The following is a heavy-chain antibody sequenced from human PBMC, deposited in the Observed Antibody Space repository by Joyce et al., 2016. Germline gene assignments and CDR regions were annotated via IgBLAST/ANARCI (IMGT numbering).Heavy chain of an antibody. D-gene: IGHD3-16*01. Sequence: QLVESGGGVVKAGGSLRLSCEASGSTFSSSSMSWFRQATGKVLEWVAAISATSYYIFHAETVRGRFTVSRDNAKKTLYLQMNSLRAEDSAVFYCARGGISYYYAMDVWGQGTTVTVSS. CDR2: ISATSYYI. CDR3: ARGGISYYYAMDV. CDR1: GSTFSSSS. J-gene: IGHJ6*02. V-gene: IGHV3-21*01.